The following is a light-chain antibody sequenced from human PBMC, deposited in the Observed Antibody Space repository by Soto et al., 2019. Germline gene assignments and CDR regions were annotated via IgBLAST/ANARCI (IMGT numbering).Light chain of an antibody. CDR1: ISDIGDYDY. J-gene: IGLJ1*01. Sequence: HSSLTQPASVSGSPGQSITISCTGTISDIGDYDYVSWYQQHPGKAPKLIIYEVINRPSGVSDRFSGSKSGNTASLTISGLQSEDEADYYCTSYTTITTYIYGTGTKVTVL. V-gene: IGLV2-14*01. CDR3: TSYTTITTYI. CDR2: EVI.